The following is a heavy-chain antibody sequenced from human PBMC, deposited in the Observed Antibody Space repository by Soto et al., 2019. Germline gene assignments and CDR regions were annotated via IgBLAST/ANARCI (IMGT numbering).Heavy chain of an antibody. CDR3: ARVCLSRSSYYYYGMDV. CDR1: GFTFSSYS. CDR2: ISSSSSYI. J-gene: IGHJ6*02. Sequence: EVQLVESGGGLVKPGGSLRLSCAASGFTFSSYSMNWVRQAPGKGLEWVSSISSSSSYIYYADSVKGRFTISRDNAKNSLYLQMSSLRAEDTAVYYCARVCLSRSSYYYYGMDVWGQGTTVTVSS. V-gene: IGHV3-21*01.